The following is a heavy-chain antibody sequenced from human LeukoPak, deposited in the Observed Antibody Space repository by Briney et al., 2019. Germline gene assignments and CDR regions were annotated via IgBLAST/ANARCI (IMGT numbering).Heavy chain of an antibody. CDR1: GDSISSSRHS. CDR3: VRIYCTSTSCYGDSYYGMDV. CDR2: SSYSGRT. V-gene: IGHV4-39*01. D-gene: IGHD2-2*01. J-gene: IGHJ6*02. Sequence: SETLSLTCTVSGDSISSSRHSWGWIRQPPGKGLEWIVSSSYSGRTYYNPSLKTRVTMSVDTSANPFSLQLSSVTAADSTVYYCVRIYCTSTSCYGDSYYGMDVWGQGTTVTVSS.